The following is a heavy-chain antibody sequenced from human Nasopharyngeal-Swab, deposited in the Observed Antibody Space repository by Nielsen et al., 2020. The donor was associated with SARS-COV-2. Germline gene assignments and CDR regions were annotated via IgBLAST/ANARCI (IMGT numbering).Heavy chain of an antibody. J-gene: IGHJ6*03. Sequence: WIRQPPGKGLEWIGYIYYSGGTYYNPSLKSRVTISVDTSKNQFSLKLSSVTAADTAVYYCARDYYDSSGYPNRGYMDVWGKGTTVTVSS. D-gene: IGHD3-22*01. CDR2: IYYSGGT. V-gene: IGHV4-31*02. CDR3: ARDYYDSSGYPNRGYMDV.